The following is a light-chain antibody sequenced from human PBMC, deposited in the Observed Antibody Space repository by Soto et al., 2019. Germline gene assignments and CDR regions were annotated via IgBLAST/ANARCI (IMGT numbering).Light chain of an antibody. V-gene: IGKV2-28*01. CDR3: MQALQTPLT. CDR1: QSLLHSNGYNY. CDR2: LGS. J-gene: IGKJ4*01. Sequence: DTVMTQYTLSLPFTPAAPASSSCRSSQSLLHSNGYNYLDWYLQKPGQSPQLRIYLGSNRASGVPDRFSGSGSGTDFTLKISRVEAEDVGVYYCMQALQTPLTFGGGTQVEIK.